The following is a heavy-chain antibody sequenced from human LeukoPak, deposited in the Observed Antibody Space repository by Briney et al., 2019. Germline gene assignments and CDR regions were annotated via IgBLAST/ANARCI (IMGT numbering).Heavy chain of an antibody. CDR1: GFTVSSNS. D-gene: IGHD3-10*01. V-gene: IGHV3-30*03. Sequence: GGSLRLSCTVSGFTVSSNSMSWVRQAPGKGLEWVAVISFDGTNKYYADSVKGRFTISRDNSKNTLYLQMNSLRAEDTAVYYCARDRSQEFDPWGQGTLVTVSS. CDR3: ARDRSQEFDP. CDR2: ISFDGTNK. J-gene: IGHJ5*02.